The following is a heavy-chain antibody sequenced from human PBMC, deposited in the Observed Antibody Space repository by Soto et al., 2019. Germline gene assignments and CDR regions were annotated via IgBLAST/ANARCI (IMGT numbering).Heavy chain of an antibody. CDR1: GFTFSSYA. J-gene: IGHJ4*02. V-gene: IGHV3-30-3*01. Sequence: QVQLVESGGGGVQPGRSLRLSCAASGFTFSSYAMHWVRQAPGKGLEWVAVISYDGSNKYYADSVKGRFTISRDNSNNTRYLQMNSLRAEDTAVYYCARARLDTPALDYWGQGTLVTVSS. D-gene: IGHD2-2*01. CDR3: ARARLDTPALDY. CDR2: ISYDGSNK.